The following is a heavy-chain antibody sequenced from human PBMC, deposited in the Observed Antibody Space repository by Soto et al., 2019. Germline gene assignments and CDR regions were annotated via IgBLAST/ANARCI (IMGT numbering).Heavy chain of an antibody. Sequence: VQLQGSGPGLLKPSQTLSLTCTVSGASVNTGDHYWSFIRQPPGKGLEWLGYIFYSGDTYYNPSLKSRATISLTTSRTQFSLTLTSVTDADTDVYYCVGTGTTDDFWGQGTLVTVSS. CDR2: IFYSGDT. CDR1: GASVNTGDHY. V-gene: IGHV4-30-4*01. J-gene: IGHJ1*01. D-gene: IGHD1-7*01. CDR3: VGTGTTDDF.